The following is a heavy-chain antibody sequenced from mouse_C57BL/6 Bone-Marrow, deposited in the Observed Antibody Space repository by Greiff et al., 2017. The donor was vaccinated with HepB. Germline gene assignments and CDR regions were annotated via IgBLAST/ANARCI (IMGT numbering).Heavy chain of an antibody. CDR3: ARHYGSSYGYFDY. J-gene: IGHJ2*01. CDR1: GFTFSSYG. D-gene: IGHD1-1*01. Sequence: VQLKESGGDLVKPGGSLKLSCAASGFTFSSYGMSWVRPTPDKRLEWVATISSGGSYTYYPDSVKGRFTISRDNAKNTLYLQMSSLKSEDTAMYYCARHYGSSYGYFDYWGQGTTLTVSS. V-gene: IGHV5-6*01. CDR2: ISSGGSYT.